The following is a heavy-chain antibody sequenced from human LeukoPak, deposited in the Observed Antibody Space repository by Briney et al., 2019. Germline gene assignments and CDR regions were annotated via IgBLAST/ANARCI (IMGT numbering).Heavy chain of an antibody. V-gene: IGHV3-7*03. J-gene: IGHJ4*02. CDR3: AKDGGGPYDFWSGYYDY. CDR2: IKQDGSEK. CDR1: GFTFSSYW. Sequence: PGGSLRLSCAASGFTFSSYWMSWVRQAPGKGLEWVANIKQDGSEKYYVDSVKGRFTISRDNSKNSLYLQMNSLRTEDTALYYCAKDGGGPYDFWSGYYDYWGQGTLVTVSS. D-gene: IGHD3-3*01.